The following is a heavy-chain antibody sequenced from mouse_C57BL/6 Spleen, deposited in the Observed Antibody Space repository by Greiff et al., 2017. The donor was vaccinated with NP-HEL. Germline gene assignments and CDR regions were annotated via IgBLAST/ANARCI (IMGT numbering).Heavy chain of an antibody. J-gene: IGHJ3*01. CDR2: IWSGGST. V-gene: IGHV2-2*01. Sequence: VQLQQSGPGLVQPSQSLSITCTVSGFSLTSYGVHWVRQSPGKGLEWLGVIWSGGSTDYNAAFISRLSISKDNFKSQVFFKMNSLQADDTAIYYCASLYYSNYEAWFAYWGQRTLVTVSA. CDR3: ASLYYSNYEAWFAY. D-gene: IGHD2-5*01. CDR1: GFSLTSYG.